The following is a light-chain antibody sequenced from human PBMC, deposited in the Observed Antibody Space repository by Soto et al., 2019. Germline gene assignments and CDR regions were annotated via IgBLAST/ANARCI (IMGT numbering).Light chain of an antibody. J-gene: IGLJ6*01. CDR1: SSDVGGYNY. Sequence: QSALTQPASVSGSPGQSITISCTGTSSDVGGYNYVSWYQQHPGKPPKLMIYDVSNRPSGVSNRFSGSKSGNTASLTISGLQAEDEADYYCSSYTSSSSYVFGTGTQLTVL. V-gene: IGLV2-14*01. CDR3: SSYTSSSSYV. CDR2: DVS.